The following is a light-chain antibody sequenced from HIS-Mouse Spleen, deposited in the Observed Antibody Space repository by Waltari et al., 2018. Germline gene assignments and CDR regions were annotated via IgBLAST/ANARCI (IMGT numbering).Light chain of an antibody. CDR1: ALPKKY. J-gene: IGLJ3*02. Sequence: SYELTQPPSVSLSPGQTARNTCSGDALPKKYAYWYQQKSGQAPVLVIYEDSKRPSGTPERFSGSSSGTMATLTISGAQVEDEADYYCYSTDSSGNHWVFGGGTKLTVL. CDR2: EDS. CDR3: YSTDSSGNHWV. V-gene: IGLV3-10*01.